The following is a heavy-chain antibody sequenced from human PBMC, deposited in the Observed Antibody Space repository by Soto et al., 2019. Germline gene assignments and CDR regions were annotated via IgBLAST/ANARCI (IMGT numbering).Heavy chain of an antibody. CDR3: AERLGLYSDGSVVDD. Sequence: DSVKGRFTISRDNSKTTLYLQMTSLRAEDTAVYYCAERLGLYSDGSVVDDWGQGTLVIVSS. V-gene: IGHV3-30*02. D-gene: IGHD5-18*01. J-gene: IGHJ4*02.